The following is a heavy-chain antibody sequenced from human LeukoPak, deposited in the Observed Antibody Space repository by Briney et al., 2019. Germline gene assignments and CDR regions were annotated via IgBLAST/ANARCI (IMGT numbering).Heavy chain of an antibody. CDR2: IYSGGST. Sequence: GGSLRLSCAASGFTVSSSYMSWVRQAPGKGLEWVSVIYSGGSTYYADFVKGRFTISRDNSKNTLYLQMNSLRAEVTAVYYCARGPTVLDYDFWSGYYTSLDYWGQGTLVTVSS. V-gene: IGHV3-66*02. CDR1: GFTVSSSY. J-gene: IGHJ4*02. CDR3: ARGPTVLDYDFWSGYYTSLDY. D-gene: IGHD3-3*01.